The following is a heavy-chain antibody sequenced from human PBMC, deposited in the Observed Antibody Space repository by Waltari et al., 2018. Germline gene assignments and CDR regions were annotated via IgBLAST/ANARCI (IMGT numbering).Heavy chain of an antibody. CDR3: AGEWSGSYYFDY. CDR2: INHRGTT. J-gene: IGHJ4*02. CDR1: GGSFTNSY. V-gene: IGHV4-34*01. D-gene: IGHD6-25*01. Sequence: QVQLQQWGAGLLKPSETLSLTCAVYGGSFTNSYWSWMRPSPGKGLEWIWDINHRGTTNHNPALKSRVTMSIDTSKNQFSLNLGSVTAADTAIYYCAGEWSGSYYFDYCDQGSLVTVSS.